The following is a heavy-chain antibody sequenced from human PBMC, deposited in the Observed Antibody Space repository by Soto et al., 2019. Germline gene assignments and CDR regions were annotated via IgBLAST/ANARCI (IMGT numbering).Heavy chain of an antibody. Sequence: ASVKVSCKASGYIFTSYNMYWVRQASGQGLEWMGIINRSDGSTTYAQKFQGKVTMATDTSASTVHMWLSNLRSEDTAVYYCAREWGVNSGYYFWAYWGQAIKVTVS. J-gene: IGHJ4*02. CDR1: GYIFTSYN. D-gene: IGHD3-22*01. CDR2: INRSDGST. V-gene: IGHV1-46*01. CDR3: AREWGVNSGYYFWAY.